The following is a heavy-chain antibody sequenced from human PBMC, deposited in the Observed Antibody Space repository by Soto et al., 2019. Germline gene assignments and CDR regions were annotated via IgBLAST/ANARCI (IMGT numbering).Heavy chain of an antibody. J-gene: IGHJ5*02. D-gene: IGHD3-16*01. V-gene: IGHV3-23*01. Sequence: EVQLLASGGDVVRPGGSLRLSCAASGFTFSSYAMGWVRQAPGKGLEGVAGVSRAGTYTFYADSVKGRFSISRDNSRDTVDLYMNALRGDDTAVYFCVKYTVTEDLGESWGQGTLVSVSS. CDR2: VSRAGTYT. CDR1: GFTFSSYA. CDR3: VKYTVTEDLGES.